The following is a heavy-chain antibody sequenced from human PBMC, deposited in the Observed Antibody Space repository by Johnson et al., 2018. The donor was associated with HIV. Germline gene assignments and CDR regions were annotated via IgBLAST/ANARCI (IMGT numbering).Heavy chain of an antibody. Sequence: QVQLVESGGGVVQPGRYLRLSCAASGFTFSSYGMHWVRQAPGKGLEWAAVISYDGSDKYYADSVKGRFTISRDNSKNTLYLQMNSLRAEDTAVYFCSTDQADRSSWAFSFDIWDQWTMVIVSS. CDR2: ISYDGSDK. CDR3: STDQADRSSWAFSFDI. J-gene: IGHJ3*02. D-gene: IGHD6-13*01. V-gene: IGHV3-30*03. CDR1: GFTFSSYG.